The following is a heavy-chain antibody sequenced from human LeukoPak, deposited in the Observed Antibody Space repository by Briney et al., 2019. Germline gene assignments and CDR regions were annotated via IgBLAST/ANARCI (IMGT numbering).Heavy chain of an antibody. Sequence: GGSLRLSCAASGFTVSSNYMSWVRQAPGKGPEWVSVIYSGGSTYYADSVKGRFTISRDNSNNTLYLQMNSLRAEDTAMYFCAKDLGWELPAEAYWGQGVLVTVSS. CDR3: AKDLGWELPAEAY. CDR2: IYSGGST. V-gene: IGHV3-53*01. J-gene: IGHJ4*01. D-gene: IGHD1-26*01. CDR1: GFTVSSNY.